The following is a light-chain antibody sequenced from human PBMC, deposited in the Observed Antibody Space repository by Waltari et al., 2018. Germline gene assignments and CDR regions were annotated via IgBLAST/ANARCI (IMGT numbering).Light chain of an antibody. CDR1: QSVDSTS. J-gene: IGKJ3*01. CDR3: QQYDSSFT. V-gene: IGKV3-20*01. CDR2: GAS. Sequence: EIVLTQSPGTLSLSPGERATLSCRASQSVDSTSLAWYQQKPGQAPRLLIYGASRRATGIPDRFSGSGSETDFTLTISRLEPEDFAVYYCQQYDSSFTFGPGTKVDIK.